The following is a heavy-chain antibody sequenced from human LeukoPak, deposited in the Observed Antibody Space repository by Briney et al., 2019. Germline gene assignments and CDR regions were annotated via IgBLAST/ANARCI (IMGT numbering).Heavy chain of an antibody. Sequence: SETLSLTCTVSGGSISSGGYYWSWIRQHPGKGLEWIGYIYYSGSTYYNPSLQSRVTISVDTSKNQFSLKLSSVTAADTAVYYCARGITMDCYDSSGYLDGVSYFDYWGQGTLVTVSS. CDR2: IYYSGST. D-gene: IGHD3-22*01. V-gene: IGHV4-31*03. CDR3: ARGITMDCYDSSGYLDGVSYFDY. CDR1: GGSISSGGYY. J-gene: IGHJ4*02.